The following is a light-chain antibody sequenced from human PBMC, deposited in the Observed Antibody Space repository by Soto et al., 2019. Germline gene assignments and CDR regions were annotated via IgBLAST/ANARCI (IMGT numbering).Light chain of an antibody. J-gene: IGLJ2*01. CDR1: STDVGTYNY. CDR3: TSYAGSNNVV. Sequence: QSALTQPPSASGSPGQSVTISCTGASTDVGTYNYVSWYQQQPGKAPKLMIYEVSKRPSGFPDRFSGSKSANTASLTVSGLQAEDEADYYCTSYAGSNNVVFGGGTKLTVL. V-gene: IGLV2-8*01. CDR2: EVS.